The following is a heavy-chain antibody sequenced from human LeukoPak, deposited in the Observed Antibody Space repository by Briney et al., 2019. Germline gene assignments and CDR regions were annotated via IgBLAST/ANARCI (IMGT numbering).Heavy chain of an antibody. Sequence: GGSLRLSCAASGFTFSSYSMDWVRQAPGKGLEWVSGISGPGGSTYYADSVKGRFTISRDNSRSTLNLQMNSLRVEDTAVYYCAKSYTVTGSYFGDWGQGTLVTVSS. CDR1: GFTFSSYS. V-gene: IGHV3-23*01. D-gene: IGHD4-17*01. CDR3: AKSYTVTGSYFGD. J-gene: IGHJ4*02. CDR2: ISGPGGST.